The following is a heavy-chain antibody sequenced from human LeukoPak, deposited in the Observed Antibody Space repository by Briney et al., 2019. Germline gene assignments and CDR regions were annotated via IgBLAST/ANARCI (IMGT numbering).Heavy chain of an antibody. CDR3: AKGGVPAPYGMDV. CDR2: IGTSGDT. CDR1: EFTFSSNA. J-gene: IGHJ6*02. V-gene: IGHV3-23*01. Sequence: QAGGSLRLSCVASEFTFSSNAMSWVRQAPGKGLEWVSTIGTSGDTYYTDSVKGRFTISRDNAKNSLYLQMNSLRAEDTALYYCAKGGVPAPYGMDVWGQGTTVTVSS. D-gene: IGHD2-2*01.